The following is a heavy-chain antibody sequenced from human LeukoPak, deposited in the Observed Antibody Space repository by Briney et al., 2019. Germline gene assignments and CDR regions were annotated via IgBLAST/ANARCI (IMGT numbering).Heavy chain of an antibody. V-gene: IGHV4-39*07. CDR3: AASPYFDFWTGLKFDS. J-gene: IGHJ4*02. CDR1: GGSISSSSYY. CDR2: IYYSGST. D-gene: IGHD3-3*01. Sequence: SETLSLTCTVSGGSISSSSYYWGWIRQPPGKGLEWIGSIYYSGSTYCNPSLKSRLTISVDTSKNQFSLNLSSVTAADTAVYYCAASPYFDFWTGLKFDSWGQGSLVTVSS.